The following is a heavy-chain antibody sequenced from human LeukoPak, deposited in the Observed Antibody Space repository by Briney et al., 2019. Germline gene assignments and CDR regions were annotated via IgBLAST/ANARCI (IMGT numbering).Heavy chain of an antibody. J-gene: IGHJ4*02. CDR2: TKPDGSAE. Sequence: PGGSLRLSCAASGFTFRNYWMGWVRQAPGKGLEWVANTKPDGSAEYYADSVRGRFTISRDNANNFLYLQMNRLRAEDTAVYYCARDGSLNTNVDYWGQGTLVTVSS. CDR1: GFTFRNYW. D-gene: IGHD2-15*01. CDR3: ARDGSLNTNVDY. V-gene: IGHV3-7*01.